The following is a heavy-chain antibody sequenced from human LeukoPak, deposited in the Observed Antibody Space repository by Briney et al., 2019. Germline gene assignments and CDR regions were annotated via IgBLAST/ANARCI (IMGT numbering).Heavy chain of an antibody. D-gene: IGHD5-12*01. CDR2: ISSSSSTI. J-gene: IGHJ3*02. V-gene: IGHV3-48*02. Sequence: LGGSLRLSCAASGFTFSSYSMNWVRQAPGKGLEWVSYISSSSSTIYYAGSVKGRFTISRDNAKNSLYLQMNSLRDEDTAVYYCARDGGYSGYDNAFDIWGQGTMVTVSS. CDR1: GFTFSSYS. CDR3: ARDGGYSGYDNAFDI.